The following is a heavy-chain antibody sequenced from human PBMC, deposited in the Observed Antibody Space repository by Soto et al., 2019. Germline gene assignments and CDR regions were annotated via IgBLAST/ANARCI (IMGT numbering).Heavy chain of an antibody. Sequence: QVQLVQSGAEVKKPGSSVKVSCKASGGTFSSYAFSWVRQAPGQGLEWMGGIIRIFHTSTYAQNFQGRVTITADGSTSTAYMELINLRSDDTAVYYCVHRRDGYNSAFFDYWGQGTLVTVSS. CDR1: GGTFSSYA. CDR2: IIRIFHTS. CDR3: VHRRDGYNSAFFDY. D-gene: IGHD5-12*01. V-gene: IGHV1-69*01. J-gene: IGHJ4*02.